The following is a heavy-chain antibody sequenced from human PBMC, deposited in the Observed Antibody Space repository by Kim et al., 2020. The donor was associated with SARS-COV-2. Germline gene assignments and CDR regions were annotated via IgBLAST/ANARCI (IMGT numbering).Heavy chain of an antibody. D-gene: IGHD3-10*01. Sequence: GGSLRLSCAASGFTFSSYGMHWVRQAPGKGLEWVAVIWYDGSNKYYADSVKGRFTISRDNSKNTLYLQMNSLRAEDTAVYYCARAEFGELWVDYWGQGTLVTVSS. CDR2: IWYDGSNK. CDR1: GFTFSSYG. CDR3: ARAEFGELWVDY. V-gene: IGHV3-33*01. J-gene: IGHJ4*02.